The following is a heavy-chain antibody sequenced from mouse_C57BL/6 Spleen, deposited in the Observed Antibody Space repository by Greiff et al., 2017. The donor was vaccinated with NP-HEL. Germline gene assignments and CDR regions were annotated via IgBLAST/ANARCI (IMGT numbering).Heavy chain of an antibody. J-gene: IGHJ1*03. CDR3: ARHEDWYFDA. V-gene: IGHV5-6*01. CDR2: ISSGGSYT. Sequence: EVKLMESGGDLVKPGGSLKLSCAASGFTFSSYGMSWVRQTPDKRLEWVATISSGGSYTYYPDSVKGRFTISRDNAKNTLYLQMSSLKSEDTAMYYCARHEDWYFDAWGTGTTVTVSS. CDR1: GFTFSSYG.